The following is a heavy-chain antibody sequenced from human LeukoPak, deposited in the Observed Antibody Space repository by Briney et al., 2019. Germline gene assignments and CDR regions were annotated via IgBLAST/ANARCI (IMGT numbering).Heavy chain of an antibody. J-gene: IGHJ4*02. D-gene: IGHD6-19*01. Sequence: PSETLSLTCTVSGYSISSGYYWGWIRQPPGKGLEWIGSIYHSGSTYYNPSLKSRVTISVDTSKNQFSLKLSSVTAAVTAVYYCARSRSTSGWYWGYYFDYWGQGTLVTVSS. V-gene: IGHV4-38-2*02. CDR3: ARSRSTSGWYWGYYFDY. CDR1: GYSISSGYY. CDR2: IYHSGST.